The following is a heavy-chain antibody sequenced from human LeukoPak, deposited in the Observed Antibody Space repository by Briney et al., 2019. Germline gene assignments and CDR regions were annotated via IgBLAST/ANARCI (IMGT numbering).Heavy chain of an antibody. D-gene: IGHD3-22*01. CDR3: AKDPDSSGYFGY. CDR2: IYSGGST. CDR1: GFTVSSNY. J-gene: IGHJ4*02. Sequence: GGSLRLSCAASGFTVSSNYMSWVRQAPGKGLEWVSVIYSGGSTYYADSVKGRFTISRDNSKNTLYLQMNSLRAEDTAVYYCAKDPDSSGYFGYWGQGTLVTVSS. V-gene: IGHV3-53*05.